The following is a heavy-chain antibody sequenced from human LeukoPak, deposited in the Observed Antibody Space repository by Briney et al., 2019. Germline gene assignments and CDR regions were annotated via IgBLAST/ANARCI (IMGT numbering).Heavy chain of an antibody. V-gene: IGHV6-1*01. Sequence: SQTLSLTCDISGDSLSSTTATWNWIRQSPSRGLEWLGRTYYRSKWYYDYVLSMKSRITINSDTSQNQFSLQVHSVTPEDTAVYYCARADYDYVWGTYRLDYWGQGTLVTVSS. D-gene: IGHD3-16*02. CDR2: TYYRSKWYY. CDR1: GDSLSSTTAT. CDR3: ARADYDYVWGTYRLDY. J-gene: IGHJ4*02.